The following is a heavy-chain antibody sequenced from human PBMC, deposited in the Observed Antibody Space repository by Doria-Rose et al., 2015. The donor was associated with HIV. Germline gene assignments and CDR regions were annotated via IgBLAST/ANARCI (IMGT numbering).Heavy chain of an antibody. J-gene: IGHJ4*02. D-gene: IGHD6-13*01. Sequence: QITLKESGPVLVKPTETLTLTCTVSGVSLSSPGMGVSWIRQPPGKALEWLASIFSVDERSYKTSLKSRLTISRGTSKSQVVLTMTDMDPVDTATYYCARIKSSRWYHKYYFDFWGQGTLVIVSA. CDR2: IFSVDER. V-gene: IGHV2-26*01. CDR3: ARIKSSRWYHKYYFDF. CDR1: GVSLSSPGMG.